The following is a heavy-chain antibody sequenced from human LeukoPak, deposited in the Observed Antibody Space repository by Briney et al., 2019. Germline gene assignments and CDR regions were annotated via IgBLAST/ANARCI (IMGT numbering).Heavy chain of an antibody. CDR1: GGSISSGDKY. Sequence: SETLSLTCNVSGGSISSGDKYWSWIRQPPGKGLEWIGCIYYSGSTYYNPSLKSRLTISVDTSENQFSLHLTSVTAADTAVYFCARVTRWAGLDFWGQGTLVTVSS. CDR3: ARVTRWAGLDF. J-gene: IGHJ4*02. V-gene: IGHV4-30-4*01. CDR2: IYYSGST. D-gene: IGHD2-21*02.